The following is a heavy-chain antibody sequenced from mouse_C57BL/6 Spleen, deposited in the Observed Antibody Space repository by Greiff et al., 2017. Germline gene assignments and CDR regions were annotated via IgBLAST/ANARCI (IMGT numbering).Heavy chain of an antibody. D-gene: IGHD1-1*01. V-gene: IGHV1-26*01. CDR2: INPNNGGT. CDR1: GYTFTDYY. Sequence: EVQLQQSGPELVKPGASVKISCKASGYTFTDYYMNWVKQSHGKSLEWIGDINPNNGGTSYNQKFKGKATLTVDKSSSTAYMELRSLTSEDSAVYYCARLYGSSYGFAYWGQGTLVTVSA. CDR3: ARLYGSSYGFAY. J-gene: IGHJ3*01.